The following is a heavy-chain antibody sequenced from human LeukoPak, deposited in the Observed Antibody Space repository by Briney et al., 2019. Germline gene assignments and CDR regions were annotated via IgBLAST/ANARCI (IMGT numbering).Heavy chain of an antibody. D-gene: IGHD3-22*01. CDR3: ARWGYYDSSGYLDY. CDR1: GGSISSYY. Sequence: PSETLSLTCTVSGGSISSYYWSWIRQPPGKGLEWIGYIYYSVSTNYNPSLKSRVTISVDTSKNQFSLKLSSVTAADTAVYYCARWGYYDSSGYLDYWGQGTLVTVSS. CDR2: IYYSVST. V-gene: IGHV4-59*01. J-gene: IGHJ4*02.